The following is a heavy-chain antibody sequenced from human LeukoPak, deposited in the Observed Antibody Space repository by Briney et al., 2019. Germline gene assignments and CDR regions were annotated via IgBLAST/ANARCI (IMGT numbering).Heavy chain of an antibody. V-gene: IGHV3-66*01. CDR2: IYSGGST. CDR1: GFTVSSNY. CDR3: ASLLTDDAFDI. J-gene: IGHJ3*02. Sequence: GGSLRLSCAASGFTVSSNYMSWVRQAPGKGLEWVSVIYSGGSTYYADSVKGRFTISRDNSKNTLYLQMNSLRAEDTAVYYGASLLTDDAFDIWGQGTMVTVSS.